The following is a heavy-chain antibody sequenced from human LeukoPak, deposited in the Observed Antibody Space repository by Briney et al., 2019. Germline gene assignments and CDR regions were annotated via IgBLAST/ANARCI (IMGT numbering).Heavy chain of an antibody. Sequence: SETLSLTCTVSGGSISSSNYYWGWIRQPPGKGLEWIGYIFDSGSTYYNPSLKSRVTILVDTSKNQFSLKLSSVTAADTAVYYCARDRHKLVDIVAGILDYWGQGTLVTVSS. J-gene: IGHJ4*02. CDR3: ARDRHKLVDIVAGILDY. D-gene: IGHD5-12*01. V-gene: IGHV4-39*07. CDR1: GGSISSSNYY. CDR2: IFDSGST.